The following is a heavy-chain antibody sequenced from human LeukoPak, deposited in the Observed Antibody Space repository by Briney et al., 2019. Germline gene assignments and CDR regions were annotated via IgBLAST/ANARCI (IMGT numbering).Heavy chain of an antibody. V-gene: IGHV1-18*01. CDR2: ISAYNGNT. Sequence: ASVTVSCKASGYTFTSYGISWVRQAPGQGLEWMGWISAYNGNTNYAQKLQGRVTMTTDTSTSTAYMELRSLRSDDTAVYYCARDGRVIDAKGSGSYYIWADLDYWGQGTLVTVSS. CDR3: ARDGRVIDAKGSGSYYIWADLDY. D-gene: IGHD3-10*01. CDR1: GYTFTSYG. J-gene: IGHJ4*02.